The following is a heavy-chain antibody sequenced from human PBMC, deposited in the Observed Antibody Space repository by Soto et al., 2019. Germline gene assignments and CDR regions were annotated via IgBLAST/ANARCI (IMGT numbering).Heavy chain of an antibody. CDR2: IKSKTDGGTT. D-gene: IGHD3-3*01. Sequence: PVGSLSLSWAASGVTFRNAWRSWVRQAPVKGLEWVGRIKSKTDGGTTDYAAPVKGRFTISRDDSKNTLYLQMNGLKTEDTAVYYCTTDRSRTRFTIFGGVSPYYYGMDVWRQGTTVTVS. J-gene: IGHJ6*02. CDR3: TTDRSRTRFTIFGGVSPYYYGMDV. V-gene: IGHV3-15*01. CDR1: GVTFRNAW.